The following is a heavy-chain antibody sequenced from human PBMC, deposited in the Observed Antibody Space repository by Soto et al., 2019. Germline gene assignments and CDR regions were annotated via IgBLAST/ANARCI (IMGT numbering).Heavy chain of an antibody. V-gene: IGHV3-23*01. CDR1: GFTFSSYA. CDR3: AKASGWFGEFDY. Sequence: EVQLLESGGGLVQPGGSLRLSCAASGFTFSSYAMSWVRQAPGKGLEWVSAISGSGGSTYYADSVKGRFTISRDNSKNTPDLQMNGLRAEDAAVYYCAKASGWFGEFDYWGQGTLVTVSS. CDR2: ISGSGGST. D-gene: IGHD3-10*01. J-gene: IGHJ4*02.